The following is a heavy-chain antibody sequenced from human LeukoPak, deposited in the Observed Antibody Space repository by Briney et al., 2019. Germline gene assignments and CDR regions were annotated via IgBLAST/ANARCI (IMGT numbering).Heavy chain of an antibody. Sequence: SETLSLTCAVSGGSISSGGYYWGWIRQPPGKGLEWIGSIYHSGSTYYNPSLKSRVTISVDTSKNQFSLKLSSVTAADTTVYYCARQGGYNSGSIDYWGQGTLVIVSS. CDR3: ARQGGYNSGSIDY. CDR1: GGSISSGGYY. D-gene: IGHD5-18*01. CDR2: IYHSGST. J-gene: IGHJ4*02. V-gene: IGHV4-39*01.